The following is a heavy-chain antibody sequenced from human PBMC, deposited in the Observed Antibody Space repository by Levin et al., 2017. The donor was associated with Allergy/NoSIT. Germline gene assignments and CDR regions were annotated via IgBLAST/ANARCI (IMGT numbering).Heavy chain of an antibody. Sequence: GGSLRLSCAASGFPFETYFMKWVRQTPGKGLEWVASISATSAYIYYADSVKGRFTISRDNAKNSVYLQMDSLRAEDTAIYYCARRLRRYDNTSPIDYWGQGTLVTVSS. D-gene: IGHD5-12*01. CDR1: GFPFETYF. CDR3: ARRLRRYDNTSPIDY. CDR2: ISATSAYI. J-gene: IGHJ4*02. V-gene: IGHV3-21*01.